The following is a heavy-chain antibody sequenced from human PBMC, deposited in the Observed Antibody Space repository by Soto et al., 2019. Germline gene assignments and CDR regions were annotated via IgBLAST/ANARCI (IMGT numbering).Heavy chain of an antibody. Sequence: PGGSLRLSCAASGFTFSSYAMHWIRQAPGKGLEWVAVISYDGSNKYYADSVKGRFTISRDNSKNTLYLQMNSLRAEDTAVYYCAREGGTAMVRYYYYYYGMDVWGQGXTVTVSS. J-gene: IGHJ6*02. CDR2: ISYDGSNK. CDR1: GFTFSSYA. D-gene: IGHD5-18*01. CDR3: AREGGTAMVRYYYYYYGMDV. V-gene: IGHV3-30-3*01.